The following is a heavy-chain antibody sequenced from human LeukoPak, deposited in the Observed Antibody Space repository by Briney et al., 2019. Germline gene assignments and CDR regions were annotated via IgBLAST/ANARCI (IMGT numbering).Heavy chain of an antibody. V-gene: IGHV4-61*02. D-gene: IGHD5-12*01. CDR1: GGSVSSGSHY. CDR2: IYTSGST. Sequence: SETLSLTCTVSGGSVSSGSHYWSWIRQPAGKGLEWIGRIYTSGSTNYNPSLKSRVTISVDTSKNQFSLKLSSVTAADTAVYYCARDEGGYSGYDFGYWGQGTLVTVSS. J-gene: IGHJ4*02. CDR3: ARDEGGYSGYDFGY.